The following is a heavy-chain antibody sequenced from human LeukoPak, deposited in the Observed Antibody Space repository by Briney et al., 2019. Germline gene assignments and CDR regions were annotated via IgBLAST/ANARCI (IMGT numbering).Heavy chain of an antibody. CDR3: VRDPEDAIVDLDY. V-gene: IGHV1-2*02. Sequence: VASVKVSCKASGYTFTDDYIHWVRQAPGQGLEWMGWINANGGDTRTAQQFQDRVTMTRDTSISTAYLDLGSLRSDDTALYYCVRDPEDAIVDLDYWGQGTLVTVSS. D-gene: IGHD2-15*01. CDR1: GYTFTDDY. J-gene: IGHJ4*02. CDR2: INANGGDT.